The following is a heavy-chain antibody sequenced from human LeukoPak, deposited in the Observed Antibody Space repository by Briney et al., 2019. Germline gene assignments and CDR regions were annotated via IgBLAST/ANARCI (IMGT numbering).Heavy chain of an antibody. D-gene: IGHD3-10*02. Sequence: SETLSLTCTVSGGSISSGSYYWSWIRQPAGKGLEWIGRIYTSGSTNYNPSLKSRVTISVDTSKNQFSLKLSSVTAADMAVYYCARDVRSEYYFDYWGQGTLVTVSS. CDR1: GGSISSGSYY. J-gene: IGHJ4*02. CDR3: ARDVRSEYYFDY. CDR2: IYTSGST. V-gene: IGHV4-61*02.